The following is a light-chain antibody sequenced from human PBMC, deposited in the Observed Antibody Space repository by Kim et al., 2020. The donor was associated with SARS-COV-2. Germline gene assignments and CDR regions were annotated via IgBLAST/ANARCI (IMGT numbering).Light chain of an antibody. CDR2: GAS. V-gene: IGKV3-20*01. J-gene: IGKJ5*01. CDR1: QRVTSNF. Sequence: ENVLTQSPGTLSLSPGDRGTLSCRASQRVTSNFLAWYQHKPGQAPRLLIYGASSRATGIPDRFSGSGSGTDFTLTISRLEPEDFAVYYCQQYANSPITFGKGTRLEIK. CDR3: QQYANSPIT.